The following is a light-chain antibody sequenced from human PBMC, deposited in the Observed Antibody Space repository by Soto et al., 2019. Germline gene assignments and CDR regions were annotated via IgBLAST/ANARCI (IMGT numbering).Light chain of an antibody. V-gene: IGKV1-5*01. CDR1: QSISSW. Sequence: DIQMTQSPSALSASVGDRATITCRASQSISSWLAWYQQKPGKAPKLLIYDASTLQSGVPSRYSGSGSGAEFTPTISNLQPDDFATYYCQQYESYSPWTFGQGTKVDI. CDR2: DAS. J-gene: IGKJ1*01. CDR3: QQYESYSPWT.